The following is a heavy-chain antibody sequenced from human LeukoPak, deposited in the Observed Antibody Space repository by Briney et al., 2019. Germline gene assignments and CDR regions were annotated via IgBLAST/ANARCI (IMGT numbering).Heavy chain of an antibody. CDR3: ARGTGSRTSDY. D-gene: IGHD3-10*01. CDR2: IYYSGST. J-gene: IGHJ4*02. Sequence: SQTLSLTCTVSGGSIGSGGYYWSWIRQHPGKGLEWIGYIYYSGSTYFNPSLKSRVTISVDTSKNQFSLKLSSVTAADTAVYYCARGTGSRTSDYWGQGTLVTVSS. CDR1: GGSIGSGGYY. V-gene: IGHV4-31*03.